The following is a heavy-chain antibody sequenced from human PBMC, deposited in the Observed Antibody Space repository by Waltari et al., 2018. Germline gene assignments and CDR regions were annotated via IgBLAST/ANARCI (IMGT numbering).Heavy chain of an antibody. CDR1: AGPISSSY. Sequence: QVQLQESGPGLVKPSETLSLTCTVSAGPISSSYWSWLPPPPGKGLEWVGYICYSVITNDNPSLKCRVTVSVDASKNQFSLKLSSVTAADTAVDYCARAGDCWSGYLLDYWGQGTLVIVSS. J-gene: IGHJ4*02. CDR3: ARAGDCWSGYLLDY. V-gene: IGHV4-59*01. CDR2: ICYSVIT. D-gene: IGHD3-3*01.